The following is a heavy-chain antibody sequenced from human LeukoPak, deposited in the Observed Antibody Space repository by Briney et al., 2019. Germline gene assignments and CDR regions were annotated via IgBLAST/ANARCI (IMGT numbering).Heavy chain of an antibody. Sequence: GASVKVSCKASGYTFTGYYMHWVRQAPGQGLEWMGWINPNSGGTNYAQKFQGRVTMTRDTSISTAYMELRSLRSDDTAVYYCAREHRRDYGSGIDNWFDPWGQGTLVTVSS. J-gene: IGHJ5*02. D-gene: IGHD3-10*01. CDR3: AREHRRDYGSGIDNWFDP. CDR2: INPNSGGT. CDR1: GYTFTGYY. V-gene: IGHV1-2*02.